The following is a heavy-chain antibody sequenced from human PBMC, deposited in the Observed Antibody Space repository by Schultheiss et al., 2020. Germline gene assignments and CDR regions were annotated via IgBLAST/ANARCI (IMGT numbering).Heavy chain of an antibody. Sequence: SETLSLTCAVYGGSFSGYYWSWIRQPPGKGLEWIGEINHSGSTNYNPSLKSRVTISVDTSKNQFSLKLSSVTAADTAVYYCARVRWGLYGDRSFYYYYMDVWGKGTTVTVSS. D-gene: IGHD4-17*01. V-gene: IGHV4-34*01. CDR3: ARVRWGLYGDRSFYYYYMDV. J-gene: IGHJ6*03. CDR2: INHSGST. CDR1: GGSFSGYY.